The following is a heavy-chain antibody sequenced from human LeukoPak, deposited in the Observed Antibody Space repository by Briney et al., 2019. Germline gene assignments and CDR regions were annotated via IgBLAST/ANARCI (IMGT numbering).Heavy chain of an antibody. CDR3: ARENGDYGYYYGMVV. J-gene: IGHJ6*04. Sequence: ASVKVSCKASGGTFSSYAISWVRQAPGQGLEWMGGIIPIFGTANYAQKFQGRVTITADKSTSTAYMELSSLRSEDTAVYYCARENGDYGYYYGMVVWGKGTTVTVSS. D-gene: IGHD4-17*01. V-gene: IGHV1-69*06. CDR2: IIPIFGTA. CDR1: GGTFSSYA.